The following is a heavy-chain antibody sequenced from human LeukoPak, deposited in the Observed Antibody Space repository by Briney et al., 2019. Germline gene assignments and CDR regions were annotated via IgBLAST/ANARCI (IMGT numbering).Heavy chain of an antibody. CDR1: GLTYSHYG. CDR3: AKDAQRGFDYSNSLEY. D-gene: IGHD4-11*01. J-gene: IGHJ4*02. CDR2: IWSDGTEK. V-gene: IGHV3-33*06. Sequence: GGSLRLSCAASGLTYSHYGMHWVRQAPGKGLEWVAVIWSDGTEKYYGDAVKGRFTISRDNSRKTLYLQMNSLRGEDTAVYYCAKDAQRGFDYSNSLEYWGQGTLVTVSS.